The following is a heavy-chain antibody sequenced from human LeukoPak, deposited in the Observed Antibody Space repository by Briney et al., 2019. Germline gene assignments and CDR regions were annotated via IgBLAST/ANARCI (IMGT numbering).Heavy chain of an antibody. CDR1: GFTFSTHP. J-gene: IGHJ3*02. D-gene: IGHD3-10*01. CDR2: ISSDGYNK. V-gene: IGHV3-30-3*01. CDR3: ARDRYYYSGSPLAFDI. Sequence: GRSLRLSCAASGFTFSTHPMNWVRQAPGKGLEWVAVISSDGYNKYYADSVKGRFTISTDNSNNTLFLQTNSLRTDDTAVYYCARDRYYYSGSPLAFDIWGQGTMVTVSS.